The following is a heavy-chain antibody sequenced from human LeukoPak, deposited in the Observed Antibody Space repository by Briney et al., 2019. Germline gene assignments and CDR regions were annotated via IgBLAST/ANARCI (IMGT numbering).Heavy chain of an antibody. D-gene: IGHD3-10*01. CDR2: ISGSGGST. CDR3: AREGSYYYGSGSYAFDI. J-gene: IGHJ3*02. V-gene: IGHV3-23*01. CDR1: GFTFSSYA. Sequence: PGGSLRLSCAASGFTFSSYAMSWVRQAPGKGLEWVSAISGSGGSTYYADSVKGRFTISRDNSKNTLYLQMNSLRAEDTAVYYCAREGSYYYGSGSYAFDIWGQGTMVTVSS.